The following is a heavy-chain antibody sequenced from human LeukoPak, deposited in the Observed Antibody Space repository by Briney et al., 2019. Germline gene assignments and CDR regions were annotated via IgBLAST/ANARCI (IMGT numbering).Heavy chain of an antibody. CDR2: IYNSGST. CDR1: GGSISSGSYY. J-gene: IGHJ4*02. D-gene: IGHD4-17*01. Sequence: SQTLSLTCTVSGGSISSGSYYWSWIRQPAGKGLEWIGRIYNSGSTNYNHSLKSRVTISVDTYKNQFSLKLSSVTAADTAVYYCARDSTTTVTIFDYWGQGTLVTVSS. V-gene: IGHV4-61*02. CDR3: ARDSTTTVTIFDY.